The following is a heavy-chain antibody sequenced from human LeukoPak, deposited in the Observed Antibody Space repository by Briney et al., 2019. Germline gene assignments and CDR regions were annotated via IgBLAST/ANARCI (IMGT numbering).Heavy chain of an antibody. CDR2: IYPGDSDT. CDR3: AIHSTWGDYYYYYDMDV. CDR1: GYTFTSYW. J-gene: IGHJ6*03. Sequence: GASLQIYCEGSGYTFTSYWIGWVRQLPGKGLEWMGIIYPGDSDTRYVPSFQGQVTISPDKSISTAYLQGSSRKASDTAMYYCAIHSTWGDYYYYYDMDVWGKGTTVTVSS. D-gene: IGHD3-10*01. V-gene: IGHV5-51*01.